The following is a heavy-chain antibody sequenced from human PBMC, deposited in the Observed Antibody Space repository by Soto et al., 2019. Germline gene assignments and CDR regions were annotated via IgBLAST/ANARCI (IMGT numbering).Heavy chain of an antibody. CDR1: GFTFSSYA. J-gene: IGHJ4*02. CDR2: VGVSGATT. V-gene: IGHV3-23*01. Sequence: EVQLLESGGNLVQRGGSLRLSCTASGFTFSSYAMSWVRQAPGKGLEWVSTVGVSGATTYYTDSVKGRFTISRDNSNNTLFLQMHSLRAEDTAIYYCAKFRAGLGSQTDSWGQGTLVTVSS. CDR3: AKFRAGLGSQTDS. D-gene: IGHD3-10*01.